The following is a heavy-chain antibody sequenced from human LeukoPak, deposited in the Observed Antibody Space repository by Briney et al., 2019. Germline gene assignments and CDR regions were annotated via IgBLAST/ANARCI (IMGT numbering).Heavy chain of an antibody. CDR2: INPSGGST. J-gene: IGHJ5*02. Sequence: ASVKVSCKASGYTFTSYYMHWVRQAPGQGLEWMGIINPSGGSTSYAQKFQGRVTMTRDTSTSTAYMELSSLRSEDTAVYYCARVASRIAAAGRNWFDPWGQGTLVTVSS. CDR1: GYTFTSYY. CDR3: ARVASRIAAAGRNWFDP. D-gene: IGHD6-13*01. V-gene: IGHV1-46*01.